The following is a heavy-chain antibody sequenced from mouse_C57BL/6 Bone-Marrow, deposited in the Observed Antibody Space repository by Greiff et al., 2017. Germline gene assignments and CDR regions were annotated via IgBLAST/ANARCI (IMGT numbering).Heavy chain of an antibody. CDR1: GFTFSSYA. CDR2: ISDGGSYT. CDR3: ARDGGRFRFYAMDD. Sequence: EVQGVESGGGLVQPGGSLKLSCATSGFTFSSYAMSWVRQTPEKRLEWVATISDGGSYTYYPDNVKGRFTISRDNAKNNLYLQMSHLKSEDTAMFHCARDGGRFRFYAMDDWGEGTAVTVSS. V-gene: IGHV5-4*01. J-gene: IGHJ4*01.